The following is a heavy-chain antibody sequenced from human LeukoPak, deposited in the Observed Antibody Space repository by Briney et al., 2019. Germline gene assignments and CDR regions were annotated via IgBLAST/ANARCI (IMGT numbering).Heavy chain of an antibody. CDR2: ICGSSSST. D-gene: IGHD2-15*01. CDR1: AFTFSTYA. V-gene: IGHV3-23*01. J-gene: IGHJ4*02. CDR3: AKLSGGSCYSCLDS. Sequence: GGSLRLSCAASAFTFSTYAMSWVRQAPGKGLEWVSGICGSSSSTYYADSVKGRFTISRDNSKNTLHLQVNSLRTEDTAVYYCAKLSGGSCYSCLDSWGQGTLVTVSS.